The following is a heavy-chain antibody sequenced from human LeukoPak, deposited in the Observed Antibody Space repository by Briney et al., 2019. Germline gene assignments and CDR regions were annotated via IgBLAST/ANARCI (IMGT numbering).Heavy chain of an antibody. J-gene: IGHJ4*02. V-gene: IGHV4-30-2*01. CDR2: IYHSGST. Sequence: SQTLSLTCAVSGGSISSGGYSWSWIRQPPGKGLEWIGYIYHSGSTYYNPSLKSRVTISVDTSKNQFSLKLSSVTAADTAVYYCARGPMIRYWGQGTLVTVSS. D-gene: IGHD3-22*01. CDR3: ARGPMIRY. CDR1: GGSISSGGYS.